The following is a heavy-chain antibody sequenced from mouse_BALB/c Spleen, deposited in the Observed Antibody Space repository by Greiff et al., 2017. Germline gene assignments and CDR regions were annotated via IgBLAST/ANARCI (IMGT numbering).Heavy chain of an antibody. V-gene: IGHV1S127*01. D-gene: IGHD1-1*01. J-gene: IGHJ2*01. CDR1: GYTFTSYW. CDR2: IDPSDSYT. Sequence: QVQLKQPGAELVKPGASVKMSCKASGYTFTSYWMHWVKQRPGQGLEWIGVIDPSDSYTSYNQKFKGKATLTVDTSSSTAYMQLSSLTSEDSAVYYCTRGDTTVVARDYFDHWGQGTTLTVSS. CDR3: TRGDTTVVARDYFDH.